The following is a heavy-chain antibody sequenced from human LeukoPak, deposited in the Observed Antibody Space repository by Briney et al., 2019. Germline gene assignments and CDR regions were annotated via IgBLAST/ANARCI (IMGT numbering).Heavy chain of an antibody. CDR1: GFTFSSYG. CDR3: AKGAGSLRFLEWLFISRDLDAFDI. D-gene: IGHD3-3*01. J-gene: IGHJ3*02. V-gene: IGHV3-30*02. Sequence: GGSLRLSCAASGFTFSSYGMHWVRQAPGKGLEWVAVIGYDGSNKYYADSVKGRFTISRDNSKNTLYLQMNSLRAEDTAVYYCAKGAGSLRFLEWLFISRDLDAFDIWGQGTMVTVSS. CDR2: IGYDGSNK.